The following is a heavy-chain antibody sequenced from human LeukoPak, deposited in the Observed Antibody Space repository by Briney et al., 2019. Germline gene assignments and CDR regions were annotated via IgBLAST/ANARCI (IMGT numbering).Heavy chain of an antibody. CDR1: GFTFSRYS. Sequence: GGSLRLSCAASGFTFSRYSMNWVRPAPGKGLEWVSSISSSSSYIYYADSVKGRFTISRDNAKNSLYLQMNSLRAEDTAVYYCARGSSGYSSGWRYYWGQGTLVTVSS. D-gene: IGHD6-19*01. V-gene: IGHV3-21*01. CDR3: ARGSSGYSSGWRYY. CDR2: ISSSSSYI. J-gene: IGHJ4*02.